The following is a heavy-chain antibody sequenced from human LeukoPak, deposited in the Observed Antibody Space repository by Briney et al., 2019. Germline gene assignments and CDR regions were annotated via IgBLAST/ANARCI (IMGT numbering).Heavy chain of an antibody. V-gene: IGHV4-39*01. D-gene: IGHD4-23*01. CDR2: IYNGRTT. CDR3: VRHDGRSGGTMGAFDS. CDR1: GGSISSINHH. J-gene: IGHJ5*01. Sequence: SETLSLTCTVSGGSISSINHHWGWVRQSPGKDLEWIGSIYNGRTTFSNPSLNSRVTISIVTSKNQFSLQLNSVTAADTAVYYCVRHDGRSGGTMGAFDSWGQGSLVTVSS.